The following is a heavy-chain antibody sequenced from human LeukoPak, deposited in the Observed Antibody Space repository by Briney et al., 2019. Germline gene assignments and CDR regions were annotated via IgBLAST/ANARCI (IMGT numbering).Heavy chain of an antibody. CDR2: ISAGSGYI. CDR1: GFTFSGYS. V-gene: IGHV3-21*01. J-gene: IGHJ6*03. Sequence: KPGGSLRLSCAASGFTFSGYSLSWVRQAPGKGLEWIASISAGSGYIYYADSLKGRVTISRDNAKDLLFLQMSSLTSEDTAIYYCARENIVVVPAAYYYMDVWGKGTTVTVSS. D-gene: IGHD2-2*01. CDR3: ARENIVVVPAAYYYMDV.